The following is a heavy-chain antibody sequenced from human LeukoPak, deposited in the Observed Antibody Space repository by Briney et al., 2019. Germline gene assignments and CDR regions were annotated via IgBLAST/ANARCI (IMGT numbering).Heavy chain of an antibody. Sequence: PSETLSLTCTVSGGSISSSSYYWGWIRQPPGKGLEWIGSIYYSGSTYYNPSLKSRVTISVDTSKNQFSLKLSSVTAADTAVYYCARPVDGSALTDAFDIWGQGTMVTVSS. D-gene: IGHD3-10*01. J-gene: IGHJ3*02. CDR2: IYYSGST. V-gene: IGHV4-39*01. CDR1: GGSISSSSYY. CDR3: ARPVDGSALTDAFDI.